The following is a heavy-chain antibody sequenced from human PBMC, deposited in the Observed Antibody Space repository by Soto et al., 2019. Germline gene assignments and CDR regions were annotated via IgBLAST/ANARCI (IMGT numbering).Heavy chain of an antibody. CDR1: GYAFTRYG. J-gene: IGHJ6*02. CDR3: AKNGQPPYYYYGMDV. V-gene: IGHV1-18*01. Sequence: QGQLVQSGAEVKKPGAPVKVSCKASGYAFTRYGISWVRQAPGQGLEWMGWISGYNGDTKYAQKFQGRVTMTIDTSTTTTYMELRSLTFDDSAVYYCAKNGQPPYYYYGMDVWGQGTTVSVSS. D-gene: IGHD2-8*01. CDR2: ISGYNGDT.